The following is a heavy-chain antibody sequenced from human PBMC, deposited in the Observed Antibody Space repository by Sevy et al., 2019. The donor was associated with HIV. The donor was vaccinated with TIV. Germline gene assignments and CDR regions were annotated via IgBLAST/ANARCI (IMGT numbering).Heavy chain of an antibody. V-gene: IGHV1-18*01. Sequence: ASVKVSCQSSGYNFNIYTIHWVRQARGQGLEWVGRISPYDGDTDYAHNFHGRVSLTMDTSTSTAYLGLTSLRSDDTAVDYCTRDTWELLTGIAYYYSGMDVWGQGTTVTVSS. CDR1: GYNFNIYT. CDR2: ISPYDGDT. D-gene: IGHD1-26*01. CDR3: TRDTWELLTGIAYYYSGMDV. J-gene: IGHJ6*02.